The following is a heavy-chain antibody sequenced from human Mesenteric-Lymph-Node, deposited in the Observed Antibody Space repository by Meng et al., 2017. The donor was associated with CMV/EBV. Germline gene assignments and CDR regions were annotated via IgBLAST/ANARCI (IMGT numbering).Heavy chain of an antibody. J-gene: IGHJ6*02. D-gene: IGHD6-19*01. Sequence: GESLKISCAASRFSFSNYAIHWVRQAPGRGLEWVAVVSHDGSNKYYADSVKGRLTISRDNSKNTLYLQMNSLRAEDTAVYYCAKDLAVAGHYYYYGMDVWGQGTTVTVSS. CDR2: VSHDGSNK. CDR1: RFSFSNYA. V-gene: IGHV3-30-3*01. CDR3: AKDLAVAGHYYYYGMDV.